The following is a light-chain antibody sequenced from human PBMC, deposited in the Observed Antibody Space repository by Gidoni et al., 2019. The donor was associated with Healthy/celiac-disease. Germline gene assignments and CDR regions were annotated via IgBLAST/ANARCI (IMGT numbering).Light chain of an antibody. Sequence: SYELTQPPSVSVSPGQTASITCYGDKLGDNYACWYQQKPGQSPVLVIYQDSKRPSGIPERFSGSNSGNTATLTISGTQAMDEADYYCQAWDSSTHVVFGGGTKLTVL. CDR2: QDS. CDR3: QAWDSSTHVV. CDR1: KLGDNY. J-gene: IGLJ2*01. V-gene: IGLV3-1*01.